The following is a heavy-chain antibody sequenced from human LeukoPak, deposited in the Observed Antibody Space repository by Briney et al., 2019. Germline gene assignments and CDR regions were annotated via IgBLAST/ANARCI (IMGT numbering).Heavy chain of an antibody. CDR3: ARDPGGVTKTYYLDY. V-gene: IGHV3-21*01. J-gene: IGHJ4*02. D-gene: IGHD4-23*01. CDR1: GFTLSYYS. Sequence: GGSLRLSCTASGFTLSYYSINWVRQAPGKGLEWVSSISSNSDYIYYADSVEGRFNISRDNAKNSLFLQMNSLRAEDTAMYYCARDPGGVTKTYYLDYWGQGALVTVSS. CDR2: ISSNSDYI.